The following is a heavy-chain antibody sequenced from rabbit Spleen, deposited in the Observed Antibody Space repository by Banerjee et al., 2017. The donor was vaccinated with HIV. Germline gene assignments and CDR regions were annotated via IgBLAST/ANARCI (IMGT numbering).Heavy chain of an antibody. Sequence: ELLGESGGELVKSGPSLTLTCHASGFDFTRSDLICWVRQAPGKGLEWIACIDIGSSGSSYYASWAKGRFTISKTSSTTVTLQMTSLTAADTATYFCARDRPGSDNFDLWGPGTLVTVS. CDR3: ARDRPGSDNFDL. J-gene: IGHJ4*01. V-gene: IGHV1S45*01. CDR2: IDIGSSGSS. D-gene: IGHD3-1*01. CDR1: GFDFTRSDL.